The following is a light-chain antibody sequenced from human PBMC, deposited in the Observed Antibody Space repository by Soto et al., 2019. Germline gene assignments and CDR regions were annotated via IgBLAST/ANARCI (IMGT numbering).Light chain of an antibody. CDR3: CSYAGSPRDV. Sequence: QSALTQPRSVSGSLGQSVTISCTGTSSDVGTYNYVSWYQQHPGKAPKVMVYDVSERPTGVPDRFSGSKSGNTASLPISGLQAGDEADYYCCSYAGSPRDVLGTGTKLTVL. CDR1: SSDVGTYNY. CDR2: DVS. J-gene: IGLJ1*01. V-gene: IGLV2-11*01.